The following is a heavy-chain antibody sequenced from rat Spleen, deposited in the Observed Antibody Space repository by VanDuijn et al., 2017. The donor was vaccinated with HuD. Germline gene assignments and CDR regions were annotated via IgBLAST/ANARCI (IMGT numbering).Heavy chain of an antibody. Sequence: QVQLKESGPGLVQPSQTLSLTCTVSGLSLTSYGVSWVRQPPGKGLEWMGVIWGKGNTNYNSALKSRLSISRDTSKSQIYLKMNSLQTEDTATYFCARADVAGLSTDGIWGQGIMVTVSS. V-gene: IGHV2-13*01. CDR2: IWGKGNT. J-gene: IGHJ2*01. CDR1: GLSLTSYG. CDR3: ARADVAGLSTDGI. D-gene: IGHD1-2*01.